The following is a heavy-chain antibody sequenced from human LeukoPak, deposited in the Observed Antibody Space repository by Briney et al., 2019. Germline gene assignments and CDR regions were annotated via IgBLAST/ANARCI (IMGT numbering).Heavy chain of an antibody. CDR1: GFTFSSYA. J-gene: IGHJ6*02. D-gene: IGHD3-10*01. Sequence: GGSLRLSCAASGFTFSSYAMHWVRQAPGKGLEWVAVIWYDGSNKYYADSVKGRFTISRDNSKNTLYLQMNSLRAEDTAVYYCARALSPRVRGYYYYGMDVWGQGTTVTVSS. CDR2: IWYDGSNK. V-gene: IGHV3-33*08. CDR3: ARALSPRVRGYYYYGMDV.